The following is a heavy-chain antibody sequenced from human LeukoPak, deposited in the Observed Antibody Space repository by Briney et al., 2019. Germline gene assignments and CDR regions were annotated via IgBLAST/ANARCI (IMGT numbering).Heavy chain of an antibody. CDR3: ALESTNHSSGYYRARYEYYFDY. CDR1: GGSFGRYA. D-gene: IGHD3-22*01. V-gene: IGHV1-69*05. Sequence: SVKVSCKASGGSFGRYAISWVRQAPGQGLEWMGGITRMFGTANYAQKFQGSVTITTDESMTTAYIEFMSLNSQDTAVYYCALESTNHSSGYYRARYEYYFDYWGQGTLVTVSS. J-gene: IGHJ4*02. CDR2: ITRMFGTA.